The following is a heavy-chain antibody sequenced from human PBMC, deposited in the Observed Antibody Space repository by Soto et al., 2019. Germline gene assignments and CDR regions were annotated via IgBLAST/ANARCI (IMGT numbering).Heavy chain of an antibody. CDR2: IYFDGITT. Sequence: GGSLRLSCTASGFTFNTHWMHWVRQAPGKGLVWVSRIYFDGITTNYADSVKGRSTVSRDNAKNTVYLHVNTLRDEDTAVYYCARGGAMGVDYWGQGTLVTVSS. CDR1: GFTFNTHW. D-gene: IGHD1-26*01. J-gene: IGHJ4*02. V-gene: IGHV3-74*01. CDR3: ARGGAMGVDY.